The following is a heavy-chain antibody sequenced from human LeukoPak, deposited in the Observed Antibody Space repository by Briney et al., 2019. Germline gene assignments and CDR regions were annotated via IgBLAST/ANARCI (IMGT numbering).Heavy chain of an antibody. D-gene: IGHD1-26*01. J-gene: IGHJ4*02. CDR1: GFTFSSYG. CDR2: IWYDGSNK. CDR3: ARSLGAVYSGSYLDY. Sequence: PGGSLRLSCAASGFTFSSYGMHWVRQAPGKGLQWVAVIWYDGSNKYYADSVKGRFTISRDNSKNTLYLQMNSLRAEDTAVYYCARSLGAVYSGSYLDYWGQGTLVTVSS. V-gene: IGHV3-33*01.